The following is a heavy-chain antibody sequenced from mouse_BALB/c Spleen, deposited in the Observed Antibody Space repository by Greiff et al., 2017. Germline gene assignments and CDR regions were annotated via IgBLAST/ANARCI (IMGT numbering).Heavy chain of an antibody. Sequence: EVQLVESGGGLVKPGGSLKLSCAASGFTFSSYAMSWVRQTPEKRLEWVASISSGGSTYYPDSVKGRFTISRDNARNILYLQMSSLRSEDTAMYYCARDYGSSSYWYFDVWGAGTTVTVSS. D-gene: IGHD1-1*01. CDR3: ARDYGSSSYWYFDV. J-gene: IGHJ1*01. CDR2: ISSGGST. V-gene: IGHV5-6-5*01. CDR1: GFTFSSYA.